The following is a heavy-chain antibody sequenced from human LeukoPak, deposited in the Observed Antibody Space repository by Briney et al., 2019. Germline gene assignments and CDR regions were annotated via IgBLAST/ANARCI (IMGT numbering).Heavy chain of an antibody. Sequence: GGSLRLSCAASGFTFSSYAMSWVRQAPGKGLEWVSAISGSGGSTYYADSVKGRFTISRDNSKNTLYLQMNSLGAEDTAVYYCAKKGEKTEWLRFSNWFDPWGQGTLVTVSS. J-gene: IGHJ5*02. V-gene: IGHV3-23*01. D-gene: IGHD5-12*01. CDR3: AKKGEKTEWLRFSNWFDP. CDR2: ISGSGGST. CDR1: GFTFSSYA.